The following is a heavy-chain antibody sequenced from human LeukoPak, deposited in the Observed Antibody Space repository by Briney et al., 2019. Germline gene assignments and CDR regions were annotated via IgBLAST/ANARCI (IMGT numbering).Heavy chain of an antibody. CDR1: GGSITSSNW. V-gene: IGHV4-4*02. CDR2: IYHGGTT. Sequence: PSETLSLTCEVSGGSITSSNWWNWVRQSPGKGLEWIGEIYHGGTTNYNPSLKSRVTMSVDKSKNQFSLALSSVTAADTAVYFCARDQGSSSWDGWFDPWGHGTLVTVSS. J-gene: IGHJ5*02. D-gene: IGHD6-13*01. CDR3: ARDQGSSSWDGWFDP.